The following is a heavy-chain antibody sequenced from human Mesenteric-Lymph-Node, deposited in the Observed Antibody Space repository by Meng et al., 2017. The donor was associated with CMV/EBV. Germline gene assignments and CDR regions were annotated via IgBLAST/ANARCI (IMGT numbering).Heavy chain of an antibody. CDR3: VTQTGLGNDAYDI. D-gene: IGHD3/OR15-3a*01. V-gene: IGHV5-51*01. CDR2: FFPGDSES. J-gene: IGHJ3*02. CDR1: GYNFATFW. Sequence: GGSLRLSCQGSGYNFATFWIGWVRQVPGKGLEWMGLFFPGDSESRYSPSFHGQVTISADKSTSTAYLQWHSLKASDTATYYCVTQTGLGNDAYDIWGQGTMVTVSS.